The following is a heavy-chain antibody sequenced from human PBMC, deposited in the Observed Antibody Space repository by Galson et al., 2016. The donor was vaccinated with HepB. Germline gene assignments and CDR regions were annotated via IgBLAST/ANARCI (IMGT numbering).Heavy chain of an antibody. Sequence: SLRLSCAVSGFTFSSYSMNWVGQAPGKGLEWVSSIASKSRYINYADSVKGRFTMSRDNAKNSLYLQTNILRAEDTAVYYCARERNYYDSSGYYYDYFDYWGQRTLVTVSS. CDR2: IASKSRYI. CDR3: ARERNYYDSSGYYYDYFDY. V-gene: IGHV3-21*01. J-gene: IGHJ4*02. D-gene: IGHD3-22*01. CDR1: GFTFSSYS.